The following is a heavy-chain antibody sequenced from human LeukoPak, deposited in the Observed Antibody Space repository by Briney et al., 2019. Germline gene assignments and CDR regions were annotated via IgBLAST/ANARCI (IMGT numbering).Heavy chain of an antibody. CDR2: IYYSGST. J-gene: IGHJ6*03. CDR3: QGFGELPRHMDV. Sequence: KASETLSLTCTVSGGSISSSSYYWGWIRQPPGKGLEWIGSIYYSGSTYYNPSLKSRVTISVDTSKNQFSLKLSSVTAADTAVYYCQGFGELPRHMDVWGKGTTVTISS. CDR1: GGSISSSSYY. D-gene: IGHD3-10*01. V-gene: IGHV4-39*01.